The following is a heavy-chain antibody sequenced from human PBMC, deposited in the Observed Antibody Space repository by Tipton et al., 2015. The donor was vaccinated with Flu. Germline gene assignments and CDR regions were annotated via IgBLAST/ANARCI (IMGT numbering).Heavy chain of an antibody. V-gene: IGHV4-4*02. D-gene: IGHD3-10*01. CDR1: GTSVTTSNW. Sequence: TLSLTCAVSGTSVTTSNWWSWVRQPPGKGLEWVGEIYHTGSTHYGPSLKGRVTISLDRSQNQFSLRLTSVTAADTAVYYCVRRDYYGSGTYPEYSFDNWGQGLLVVVSS. CDR2: IYHTGST. J-gene: IGHJ4*02. CDR3: VRRDYYGSGTYPEYSFDN.